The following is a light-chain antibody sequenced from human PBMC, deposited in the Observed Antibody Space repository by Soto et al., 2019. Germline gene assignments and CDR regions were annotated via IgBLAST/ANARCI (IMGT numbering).Light chain of an antibody. CDR3: QKYDNAPLT. CDR1: QGISSN. J-gene: IGKJ4*01. CDR2: GAS. Sequence: DIQMTQSPSSLSASVGDRVTITCRASQGISSNLAWYQQQPGRVPKLLIYGASTLQSGVPSRFSGSGSGTDFTLTISSLQPEDVATYYCQKYDNAPLTFGGGTKVEIK. V-gene: IGKV1-27*01.